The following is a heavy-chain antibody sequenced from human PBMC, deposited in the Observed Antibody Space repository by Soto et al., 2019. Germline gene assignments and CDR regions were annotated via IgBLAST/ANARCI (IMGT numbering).Heavy chain of an antibody. D-gene: IGHD6-19*01. CDR3: ASTYSSGWYNPQAFDY. J-gene: IGHJ4*02. CDR1: GGSISSYY. CDR2: IYYSGST. V-gene: IGHV4-59*01. Sequence: SETLSLTCTVSGGSISSYYWSWIRQPPGKGLEWIGYIYYSGSTNYNPSLKSRVTISVDTSKNQFSLKLSSVTAADTAVYYCASTYSSGWYNPQAFDYWGQGTLVTVSS.